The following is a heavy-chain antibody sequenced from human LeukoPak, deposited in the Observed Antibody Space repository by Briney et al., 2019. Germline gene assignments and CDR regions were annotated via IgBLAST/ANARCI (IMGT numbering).Heavy chain of an antibody. Sequence: GGSLRLFCAAWGFTFDDYAMHWVRQAPGKGLEWLSGISWNSGSRGYADSGKGRVTISRDNAKNSLYLQMNSLRAEDMALYYCAKDIDSGFSGTPCYFDYWGQGTLVTVSS. CDR2: ISWNSGSR. V-gene: IGHV3-9*03. D-gene: IGHD2/OR15-2a*01. J-gene: IGHJ4*02. CDR3: AKDIDSGFSGTPCYFDY. CDR1: GFTFDDYA.